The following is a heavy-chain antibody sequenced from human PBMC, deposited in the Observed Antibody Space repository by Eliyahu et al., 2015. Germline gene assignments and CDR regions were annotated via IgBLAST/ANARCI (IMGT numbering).Heavy chain of an antibody. CDR1: XFTXXSYX. V-gene: IGHV3-48*03. J-gene: IGHJ4*02. CDR2: ISSSGSTI. CDR3: ARGEYSYAMYYFDY. D-gene: IGHD5-18*01. Sequence: EVQLVEPGGGXVQPGGSLRLSXAAXXFTXXSYXMNWVRQAPGKGLEWVSYISSSGSTIYYADSVKGRFTISRDNAKNSLYLQMNSLRAEDTAVYYCARGEYSYAMYYFDYWGQGTLVTVSS.